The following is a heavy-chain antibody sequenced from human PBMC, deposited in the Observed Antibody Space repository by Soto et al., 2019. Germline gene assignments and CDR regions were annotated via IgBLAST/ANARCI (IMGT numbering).Heavy chain of an antibody. D-gene: IGHD3-3*01. V-gene: IGHV4-59*12. Sequence: QVQLQESGPGLVKPSETLSLTCTVSGGSISSYYWSWIRQPPGKGLEWIGYIYYSGSTNYNPSLKSRVNISVDTSKNQFLLKPGSVTAADTAVEYLAGGSPGNDFFHYLYQGVWGKGTTVTVSS. CDR2: IYYSGST. J-gene: IGHJ6*03. CDR1: GGSISSYY. CDR3: AGGSPGNDFFHYLYQGV.